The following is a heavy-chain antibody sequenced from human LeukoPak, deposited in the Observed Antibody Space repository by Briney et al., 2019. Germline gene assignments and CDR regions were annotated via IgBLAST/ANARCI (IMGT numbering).Heavy chain of an antibody. Sequence: GGSLRLSCAASGFTFNSYAMRWLRQAPGKGLECVSSIRCRGDSTYYAHPVKGRFTISRDNSKNTLYVQMNRLRAEDTAVYDCAKDFSGVRPLQVNDYWGQGTLVTVSS. CDR1: GFTFNSYA. CDR2: IRCRGDST. CDR3: AKDFSGVRPLQVNDY. J-gene: IGHJ4*02. V-gene: IGHV3-23*01. D-gene: IGHD3-10*01.